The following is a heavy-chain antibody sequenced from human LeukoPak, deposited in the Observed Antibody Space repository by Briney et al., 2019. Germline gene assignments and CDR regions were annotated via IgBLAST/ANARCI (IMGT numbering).Heavy chain of an antibody. CDR3: AKDISTDSSGWGLNAFDI. Sequence: PGGSLRLSCAASGFTFDDYAMRWVRHAPGKGLEWVSGVSWNSGSIGYADSVKGRFTISRDNAKNSLYLQMNSLRAEDTALYYCAKDISTDSSGWGLNAFDIWGQGTMVTVSS. CDR2: VSWNSGSI. J-gene: IGHJ3*02. D-gene: IGHD3-22*01. V-gene: IGHV3-9*01. CDR1: GFTFDDYA.